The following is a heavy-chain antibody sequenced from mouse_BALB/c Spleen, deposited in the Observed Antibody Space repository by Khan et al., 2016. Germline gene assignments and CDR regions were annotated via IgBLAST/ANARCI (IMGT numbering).Heavy chain of an antibody. J-gene: IGHJ4*01. Sequence: QIQLVQSVPELKKPGETVKISCKASGYNFNNYGMNWVKQALGMGLKWMGWIQTYTGESTYADYFKGRFAFSLEASVSTAYLQINNLKNEDMATSICARRRVLVLYYAMDYWGQGTSVTVSS. V-gene: IGHV9-1*02. CDR1: GYNFNNYG. D-gene: IGHD2-14*01. CDR3: ARRRVLVLYYAMDY. CDR2: IQTYTGES.